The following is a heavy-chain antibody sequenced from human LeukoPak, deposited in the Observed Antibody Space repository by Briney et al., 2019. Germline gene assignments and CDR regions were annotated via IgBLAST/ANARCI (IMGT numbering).Heavy chain of an antibody. CDR2: ISCSGGST. Sequence: GGSLRLSCAASGFTFSSYAMSWGRQAPGKGLERVSAISCSGGSTYYADSVKGRFTISRDNSKNTLYLQMNSLRAEDTAVYYCAKARGYGYGFGYWGQGTLVTVSS. D-gene: IGHD5-18*01. J-gene: IGHJ4*02. CDR3: AKARGYGYGFGY. CDR1: GFTFSSYA. V-gene: IGHV3-23*01.